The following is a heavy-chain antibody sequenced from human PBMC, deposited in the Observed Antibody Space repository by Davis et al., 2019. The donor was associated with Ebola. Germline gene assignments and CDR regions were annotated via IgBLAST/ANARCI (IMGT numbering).Heavy chain of an antibody. V-gene: IGHV5-51*01. Sequence: GASLKISCTGSGYSFTSYWIGWVRQIPGKVLEWMGIIYPGDSDTSYSPSFQGQVTISADTSISTAYLQWSSLKASDTAMYYCARSPRGSFDMWGQGTMVTVSS. CDR3: ARSPRGSFDM. CDR2: IYPGDSDT. CDR1: GYSFTSYW. D-gene: IGHD3-10*01. J-gene: IGHJ3*02.